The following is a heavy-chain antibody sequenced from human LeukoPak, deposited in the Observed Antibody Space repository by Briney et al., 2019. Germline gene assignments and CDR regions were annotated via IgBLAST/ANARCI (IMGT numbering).Heavy chain of an antibody. CDR1: GGSISSYY. V-gene: IGHV4-59*01. CDR2: IYYSGST. J-gene: IGHJ4*02. D-gene: IGHD3-10*01. Sequence: SETLSLTCTVSGGSISSYYRSWIRQPPGKGLEWIGYIYYSGSTNYNPSLKNRVTISVDTSKNQFSLKLSSVTAADTAVYYCARGGYYPIDYWGQGTLVTVSS. CDR3: ARGGYYPIDY.